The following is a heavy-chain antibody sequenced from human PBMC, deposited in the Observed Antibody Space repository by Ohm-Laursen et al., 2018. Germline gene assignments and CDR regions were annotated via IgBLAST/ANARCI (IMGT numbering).Heavy chain of an antibody. V-gene: IGHV1-2*02. D-gene: IGHD2-21*01. J-gene: IGHJ3*02. CDR1: AYTFTGYL. CDR2: INPNSGGT. CDR3: AREGEIATNINQGNDAFDI. Sequence: ASVKVSCNASAYTFTGYLMHWVRQAPGQGLEWMGWINPNSGGTKYSQKFQGRVTMTRDTSINTAYMELSGLRSDDTAVYYCAREGEIATNINQGNDAFDIWGQGAMVTVSS.